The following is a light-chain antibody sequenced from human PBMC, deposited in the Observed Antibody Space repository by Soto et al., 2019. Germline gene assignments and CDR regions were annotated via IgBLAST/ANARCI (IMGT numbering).Light chain of an antibody. V-gene: IGKV3-20*01. CDR2: GAS. J-gene: IGKJ1*01. CDR1: QSVSSSY. Sequence: ELVLTQSPGTLSLSPGERATLSCSASQSVSSSYLAWYQQKPGQAPSLLIYGASSRATGIPDRFSGSGSGTDFTLTISRLEPEDFAVYYCQQYGSSPWTFGQGTKVEIK. CDR3: QQYGSSPWT.